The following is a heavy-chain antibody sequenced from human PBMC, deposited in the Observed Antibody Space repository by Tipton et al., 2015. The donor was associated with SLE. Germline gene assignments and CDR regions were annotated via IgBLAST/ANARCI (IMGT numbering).Heavy chain of an antibody. CDR3: ATTFDSQYCSGGSCYKEGDY. D-gene: IGHD2-15*01. CDR2: INHSGST. Sequence: TLSLTCAVYGGSFSGYYWSWIRQPPGKGLEWIGEINHSGSTNYNPSLKSRVTISVDTSKNQFSLKLSSVTAADTAVYYCATTFDSQYCSGGSCYKEGDYWGQGTLVTVSP. CDR1: GGSFSGYY. J-gene: IGHJ4*02. V-gene: IGHV4-34*01.